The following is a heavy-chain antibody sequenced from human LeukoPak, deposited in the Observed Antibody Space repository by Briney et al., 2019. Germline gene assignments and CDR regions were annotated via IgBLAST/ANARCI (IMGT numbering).Heavy chain of an antibody. J-gene: IGHJ4*02. CDR3: ARVGCGGASCYDY. D-gene: IGHD2-15*01. V-gene: IGHV3-13*01. Sequence: GGSLRLSCAASGFTFSSYDMHWVRHATGKGLEWVSAIGTAGDTYYPGSVKGRFTISRDNAKNSQYLQMNSLRAEDTAVYYCARVGCGGASCYDYWGQGTLVTVSS. CDR2: IGTAGDT. CDR1: GFTFSSYD.